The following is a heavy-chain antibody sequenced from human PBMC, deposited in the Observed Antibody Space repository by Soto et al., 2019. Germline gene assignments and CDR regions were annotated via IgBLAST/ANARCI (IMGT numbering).Heavy chain of an antibody. CDR1: GGSISSYY. CDR2: IYYSGST. CDR3: ARARLSRSWWFDP. D-gene: IGHD3-10*01. Sequence: SETLSLTCTVSGGSISSYYWSWIRQPPGKGLEWIGYIYYSGSTNYSPSLNSRVTISVDTSKNQFSLKLSSVTAADTAVYYCARARLSRSWWFDPWGQGTLVTVS. J-gene: IGHJ5*02. V-gene: IGHV4-59*01.